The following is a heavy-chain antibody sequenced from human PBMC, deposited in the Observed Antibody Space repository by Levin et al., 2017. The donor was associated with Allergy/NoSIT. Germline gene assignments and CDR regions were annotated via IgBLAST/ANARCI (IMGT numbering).Heavy chain of an antibody. CDR1: GFTFSDYW. Sequence: GGSLRLSCAASGFTFSDYWMHWVRQAPGKGPVWVSWINREGSSTNYADSVKGRFTISRDNAKNTLYLQMNSLRAEDTAVYYCARDYTSSAAAGKRAFDSWGKGTMVTVSS. CDR2: INREGSST. CDR3: ARDYTSSAAAGKRAFDS. J-gene: IGHJ3*02. D-gene: IGHD6-13*01. V-gene: IGHV3-74*01.